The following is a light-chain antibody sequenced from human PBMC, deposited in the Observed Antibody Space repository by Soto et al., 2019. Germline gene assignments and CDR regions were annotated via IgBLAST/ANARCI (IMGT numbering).Light chain of an antibody. CDR1: QNINNW. CDR3: QHYNSYSEA. V-gene: IGKV1-5*03. CDR2: EAS. J-gene: IGKJ1*01. Sequence: DIQMTQSPSTLSASVGDRVTITCRASQNINNWLAWYQQKPGKAPNLLIYEASSLESGVPSRFGGSGSGTEFTLTISSLQPDDFATYYCQHYNSYSEAFGQGTKVELK.